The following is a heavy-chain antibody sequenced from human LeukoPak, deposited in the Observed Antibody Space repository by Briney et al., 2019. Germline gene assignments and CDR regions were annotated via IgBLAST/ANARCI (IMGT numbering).Heavy chain of an antibody. V-gene: IGHV4-34*01. D-gene: IGHD3-10*01. CDR3: ARDTYYYGSGTYYFNY. CDR1: GDSISNFY. Sequence: SETLSLTCAVSGDSISNFYWSWIRQPPGKGLEWIGEINHSGSTNYNPSLKSRVTISVDTSKNQFSLKLSSVTAADTAVYYCARDTYYYGSGTYYFNYWGQGTLVTVSS. CDR2: INHSGST. J-gene: IGHJ4*02.